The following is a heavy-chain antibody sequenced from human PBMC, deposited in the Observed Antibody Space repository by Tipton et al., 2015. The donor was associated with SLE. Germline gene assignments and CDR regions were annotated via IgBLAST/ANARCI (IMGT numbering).Heavy chain of an antibody. Sequence: TLSLTCTVSGVSFSTDSYFWGWIRQPPGKGLEWIGSVYYTGSTFYNPSLKSRVTISVDTSKKQFSLRLGFMTAADTAVYYCATDTIFRVVSFFDSWGQGTLVTVSS. J-gene: IGHJ4*02. CDR1: GVSFSTDSYF. D-gene: IGHD3-3*01. V-gene: IGHV4-39*07. CDR3: ATDTIFRVVSFFDS. CDR2: VYYTGST.